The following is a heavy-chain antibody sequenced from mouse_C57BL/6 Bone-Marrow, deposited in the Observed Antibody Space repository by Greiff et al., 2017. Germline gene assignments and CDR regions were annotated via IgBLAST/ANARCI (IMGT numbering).Heavy chain of an antibody. CDR1: GFNIKDDY. D-gene: IGHD2-4*01. CDR2: IDPENGDT. V-gene: IGHV14-4*01. Sequence: VQLQQSGAELVRPGASVKLSCTASGFNIKDDYMHWVKQRPEQGLEWIGWIDPENGDTEYASKFQGKATITADTSSNTAYLQLSSLTSADTAVYYCTHLFYYDYEFYSMDYWGQGTSVTVSS. CDR3: THLFYYDYEFYSMDY. J-gene: IGHJ4*01.